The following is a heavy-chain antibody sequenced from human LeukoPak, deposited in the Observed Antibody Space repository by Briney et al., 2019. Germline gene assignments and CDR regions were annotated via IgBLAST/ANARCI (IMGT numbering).Heavy chain of an antibody. J-gene: IGHJ4*02. CDR3: AKDKGIAAAGQFDY. CDR2: TNSDGSST. V-gene: IGHV3-74*01. D-gene: IGHD6-13*01. Sequence: GGSLRLSCAASGFTFSSYWMHWVRQVPGKGLVWVSRTNSDGSSTSYADSVKGRFTISRDNSKNTLYLQMNSLRAEDTAVYYCAKDKGIAAAGQFDYWGQGTLVTVSS. CDR1: GFTFSSYW.